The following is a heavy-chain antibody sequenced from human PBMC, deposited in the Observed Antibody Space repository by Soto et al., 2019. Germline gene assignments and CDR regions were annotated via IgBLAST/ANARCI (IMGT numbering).Heavy chain of an antibody. Sequence: ASVKVSCKASGYTFSDYYINGVRQAPGQGLEWMGWINTHTGGTHSAQNFQGRVTMTRDTPISTAYLELRRVRSDDTAIYYCARSFDTSMAPFDYLGQGALVTFSP. D-gene: IGHD5-18*01. CDR2: INTHTGGT. J-gene: IGHJ4*02. V-gene: IGHV1-2*02. CDR1: GYTFSDYY. CDR3: ARSFDTSMAPFDY.